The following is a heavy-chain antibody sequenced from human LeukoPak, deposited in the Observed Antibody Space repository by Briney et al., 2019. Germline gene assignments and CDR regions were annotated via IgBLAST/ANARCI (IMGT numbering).Heavy chain of an antibody. D-gene: IGHD6-13*01. CDR1: GYTFTGYY. CDR3: ARPIAAAGTPFDY. V-gene: IGHV1-2*02. Sequence: ASVKVSCKASGYTFTGYYMHWVRQAPGQGLEWMGWINPNSGGTNYAQKFQGRVTMTRDTSISTAYMELSRLRSDDTAVYYCARPIAAAGTPFDYWGQGTLVTVSS. J-gene: IGHJ4*02. CDR2: INPNSGGT.